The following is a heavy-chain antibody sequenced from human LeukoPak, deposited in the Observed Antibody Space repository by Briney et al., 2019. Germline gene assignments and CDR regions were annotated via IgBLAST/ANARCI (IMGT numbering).Heavy chain of an antibody. Sequence: GGSLRLSCAASGFTFSHYWMHWVRQAPGKGLVWVSRVKNDGSSTSYADSVKGRFTISRDNAKNTLSLQMNSLRVEDTAVYYCARAAAGYDGFDIWGQGTLVTVSS. D-gene: IGHD6-13*01. CDR3: ARAAAGYDGFDI. CDR2: VKNDGSST. CDR1: GFTFSHYW. V-gene: IGHV3-74*01. J-gene: IGHJ3*02.